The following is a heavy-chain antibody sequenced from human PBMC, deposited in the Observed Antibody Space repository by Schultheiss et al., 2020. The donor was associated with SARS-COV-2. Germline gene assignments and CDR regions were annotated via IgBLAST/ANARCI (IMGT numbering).Heavy chain of an antibody. D-gene: IGHD2-2*01. CDR2: SNAGNGNT. CDR1: GYTFTSYA. CDR3: ASPGRAGVVPAAIGAFDI. J-gene: IGHJ3*02. V-gene: IGHV1-3*02. Sequence: GESLKISCKASGYTFTSYAMHWVRQAPGQRLEWMGWSNAGNGNTKYSQEFQGRVTITRDTSASTAYMELSSLRSEDTAVYYCASPGRAGVVPAAIGAFDIWGQGTMVTVSS.